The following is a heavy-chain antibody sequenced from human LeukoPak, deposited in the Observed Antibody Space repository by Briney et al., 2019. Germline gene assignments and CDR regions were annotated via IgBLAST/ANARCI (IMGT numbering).Heavy chain of an antibody. CDR3: ARGYYYADL. Sequence: SETLSLTCAVYGGSFSGYYWSWIRQPPGKGLEWIGEINHSGNTYYNPSLKSRVTISVDRSRNQFSLKLSSVTAADTAVYYCARGYYYADLWGRGTLVTVSS. CDR1: GGSFSGYY. D-gene: IGHD3-10*01. V-gene: IGHV4-34*01. CDR2: INHSGNT. J-gene: IGHJ2*01.